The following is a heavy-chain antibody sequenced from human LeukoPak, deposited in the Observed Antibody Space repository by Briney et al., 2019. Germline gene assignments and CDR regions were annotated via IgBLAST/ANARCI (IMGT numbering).Heavy chain of an antibody. D-gene: IGHD3-10*01. CDR1: GGSFSGYY. V-gene: IGHV4-34*01. J-gene: IGHJ4*02. Sequence: PSETLSLTCAVYGGSFSGYYWSWIRQPPGKGLEWIGEIDHSGRTNSNPSLKSRVTISIDMSKNQFSLRLSSVTAADTAVYYCARERTVLLWFGEFANWGQGTLVTVSS. CDR2: IDHSGRT. CDR3: ARERTVLLWFGEFAN.